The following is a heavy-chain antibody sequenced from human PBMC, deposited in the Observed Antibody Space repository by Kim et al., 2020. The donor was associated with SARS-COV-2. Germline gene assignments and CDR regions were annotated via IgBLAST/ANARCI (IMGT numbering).Heavy chain of an antibody. V-gene: IGHV7-4-1*02. CDR1: GYTFTSYA. D-gene: IGHD3-10*01. CDR3: ARDSRLLWFGELLFRYYFDY. Sequence: ASVKVSCKASGYTFTSYAMNWVRQAPGQGIEWMGWINTNTGNPTYAQGFTGRFVFSLDTSVSTAYLQISSLKAEDTAVYYCARDSRLLWFGELLFRYYFDYWGQGTLVTVSS. J-gene: IGHJ4*02. CDR2: INTNTGNP.